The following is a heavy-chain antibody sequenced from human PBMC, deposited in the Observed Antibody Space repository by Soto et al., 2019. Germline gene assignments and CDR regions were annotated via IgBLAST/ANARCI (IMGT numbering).Heavy chain of an antibody. CDR3: ARMETFGSLNWFDP. D-gene: IGHD3-16*01. V-gene: IGHV1-8*01. Sequence: ASVKVSCKASGYSFTNNDVSWVRQATGQGLEWMGWMNPGSGDTGYAQKFQGRVTMTRDISIATAYMELSSLGSDDTAIYYCARMETFGSLNWFDPWGQGTLVTVSS. CDR2: MNPGSGDT. CDR1: GYSFTNND. J-gene: IGHJ5*02.